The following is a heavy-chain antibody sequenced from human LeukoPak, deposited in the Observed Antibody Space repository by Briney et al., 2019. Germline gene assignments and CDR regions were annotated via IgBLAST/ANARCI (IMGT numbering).Heavy chain of an antibody. CDR3: ARARGYYYDFDY. J-gene: IGHJ4*02. CDR1: GGSVTSSYY. D-gene: IGHD3-22*01. CDR2: VSISGT. V-gene: IGHV4-61*03. Sequence: SETLSPTCTVSGGSVTSSYYWSWIRQPPGKGLEWIGYVSISGTKYNPSLKSRVTISVDTSKNHFSLKLSSVTAADTAVYYCARARGYYYDFDYWGQGALLTVSS.